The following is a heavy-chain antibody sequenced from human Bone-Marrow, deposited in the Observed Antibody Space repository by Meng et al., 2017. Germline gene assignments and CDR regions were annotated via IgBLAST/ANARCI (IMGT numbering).Heavy chain of an antibody. D-gene: IGHD6-13*01. CDR3: AGAHGYSSSWYRGPYYYYGMDV. CDR2: IYTSGST. Sequence: SETLSLTCTVSGGSISSYYWSWIRQPAGKGLEWIGRIYTSGSTNYNPSLKSRVTMSVDTSKNQFSLKLSSVTAADTAVYYCAGAHGYSSSWYRGPYYYYGMDVWGQGTTVTVSS. CDR1: GGSISSYY. V-gene: IGHV4-4*07. J-gene: IGHJ6*02.